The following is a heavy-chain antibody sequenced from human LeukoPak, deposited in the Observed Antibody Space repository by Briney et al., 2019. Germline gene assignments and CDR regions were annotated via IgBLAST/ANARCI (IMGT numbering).Heavy chain of an antibody. CDR1: GGSISSGVYF. V-gene: IGHV4-30-4*01. J-gene: IGHJ4*02. CDR3: ARVGYGDYVGFDY. CDR2: THDSGST. Sequence: SETLSLTCTVSGGSISSGVYFWSWIRQPPGKGLEWIGYTHDSGSTYYNPSLKSRVTISLDTFKNQFSLKLSSVTAADTAVFYCARVGYGDYVGFDYWGQGTLVTVSS. D-gene: IGHD4-17*01.